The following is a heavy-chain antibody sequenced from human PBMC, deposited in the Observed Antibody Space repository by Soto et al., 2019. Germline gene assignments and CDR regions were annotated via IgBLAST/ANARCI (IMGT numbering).Heavy chain of an antibody. D-gene: IGHD1-26*01. CDR1: GFTFSSYS. V-gene: IGHV3-48*02. CDR3: ARDLLGGWELLRSNAFDI. Sequence: EVQLVESGGGSVQPGGSLRLSCAASGFTFSSYSMNWVRQAPGKGLEWVSYISSSSSTIYYADSVKGRFTISRDNAKNSLYLQMNSLRDEDTAVYYCARDLLGGWELLRSNAFDIWGQGTMVTVSS. J-gene: IGHJ3*02. CDR2: ISSSSSTI.